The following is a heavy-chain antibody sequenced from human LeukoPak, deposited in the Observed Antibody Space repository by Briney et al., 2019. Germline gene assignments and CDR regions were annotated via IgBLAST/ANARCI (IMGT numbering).Heavy chain of an antibody. Sequence: PSGGSLRLSCAASGFTFSSYWMSWVRQAPGKGLEWVANINQDGSEKYYVDSVKGRFTISRDNAKNSLYLQMNSLRAEDTAVYYCATGRTTVITQRYYYYYMDVWGKGTTVTVSS. CDR3: ATGRTTVITQRYYYYYMDV. V-gene: IGHV3-7*01. CDR1: GFTFSSYW. CDR2: INQDGSEK. D-gene: IGHD4-17*01. J-gene: IGHJ6*03.